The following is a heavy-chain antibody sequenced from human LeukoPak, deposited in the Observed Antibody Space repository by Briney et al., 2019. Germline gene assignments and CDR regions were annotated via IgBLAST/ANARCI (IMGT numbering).Heavy chain of an antibody. D-gene: IGHD6-6*01. CDR2: INQRRNT. CDR1: GESFSGYS. V-gene: IGHV4-34*01. CDR3: AREGQLSKNWFDP. Sequence: SETLSLTCVVYGESFSGYSWSWIRQPPGKGLEWIGEINQRRNTNYNPSLKSRVTISIDTSKNQFSLKLSSVTAADTAVYYCAREGQLSKNWFDPWGQGTLVTVSS. J-gene: IGHJ5*02.